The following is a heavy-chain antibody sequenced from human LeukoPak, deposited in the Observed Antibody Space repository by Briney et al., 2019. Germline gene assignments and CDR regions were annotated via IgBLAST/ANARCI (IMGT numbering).Heavy chain of an antibody. CDR3: GRDLNWGAFDI. J-gene: IGHJ3*02. V-gene: IGHV3-23*01. Sequence: PGGSLRLSCAASGFTFTHYGMNWVRQAPGKGLEWVSGIRANGETTYYADSVRGRFTISRDNSRSMVWLQMNSLTAEDTAMYYCGRDLNWGAFDIRGRGTLVTVSS. D-gene: IGHD7-27*01. CDR2: IRANGETT. CDR1: GFTFTHYG.